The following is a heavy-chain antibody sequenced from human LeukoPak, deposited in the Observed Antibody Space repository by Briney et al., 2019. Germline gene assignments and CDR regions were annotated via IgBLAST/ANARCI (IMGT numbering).Heavy chain of an antibody. D-gene: IGHD3-10*01. J-gene: IGHJ4*02. CDR3: ANYKRGPSYFFDS. Sequence: PGGSLRLSCAASGFTFSSYAMTWVRQAPGKGLEWASVIASGGDTYYADSLKGRFTISRDNSKNTLYLQMDSLRAEDTAVYYCANYKRGPSYFFDSWGQGTLVTVSS. CDR1: GFTFSSYA. V-gene: IGHV3-23*01. CDR2: IASGGDT.